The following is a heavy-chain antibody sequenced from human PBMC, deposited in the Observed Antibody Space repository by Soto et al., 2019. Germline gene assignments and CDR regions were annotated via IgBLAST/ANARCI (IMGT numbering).Heavy chain of an antibody. D-gene: IGHD1-1*01. CDR3: ARACNWNGVGSGFGT. CDR2: IWYDGSNK. Sequence: GWSLRLSCAASGFTFSSYGMHWVRQAPGKGLEWVAVIWYDGSNKYYADSVKGRFTISRDNSKNTLYLQMNSLRAEDTAVYYCARACNWNGVGSGFGTWGQETLITVSS. V-gene: IGHV3-33*01. CDR1: GFTFSSYG. J-gene: IGHJ5*02.